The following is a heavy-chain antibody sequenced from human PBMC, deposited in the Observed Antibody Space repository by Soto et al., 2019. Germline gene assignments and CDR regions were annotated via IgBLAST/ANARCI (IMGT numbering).Heavy chain of an antibody. J-gene: IGHJ3*02. CDR2: ISYDGSNK. CDR3: VVVAARGAFDI. D-gene: IGHD2-15*01. Sequence: QVQLVESGGGVVQPGRSLRLSCAASGFTFSSYGMHWVRQAPGKGPEWVAVISYDGSNKYYADSVKGRFTISRDNSKNTLYLQMNSLRAEDTAVYYCVVVAARGAFDIWGQGTMVTVSS. V-gene: IGHV3-30*03. CDR1: GFTFSSYG.